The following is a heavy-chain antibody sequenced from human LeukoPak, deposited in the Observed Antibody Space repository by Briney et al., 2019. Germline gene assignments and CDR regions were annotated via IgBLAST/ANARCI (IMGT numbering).Heavy chain of an antibody. J-gene: IGHJ4*02. V-gene: IGHV3-21*01. CDR3: ARFDSGSYDFDY. D-gene: IGHD1-26*01. CDR1: GFTFSSYS. Sequence: PGGSLRLSCAASGFTFSSYSMNWVRQAPGNGLEWVSSISSSSSYIYYADSVKGRFTISRDNAKNSLYLQMNSLRAEDTAVYYCARFDSGSYDFDYWGQGTLVTVSS. CDR2: ISSSSSYI.